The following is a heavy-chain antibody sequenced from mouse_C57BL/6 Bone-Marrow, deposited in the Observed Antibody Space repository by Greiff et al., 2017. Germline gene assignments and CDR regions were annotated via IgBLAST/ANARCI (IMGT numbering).Heavy chain of an antibody. CDR1: GFNIKDYY. V-gene: IGHV14-2*01. D-gene: IGHD1-1*01. Sequence: EVQLKQSGAELVKPGASVKLSCTASGFNIKDYYIHWVKQRTEQGLEWIGRIDPEDGETKYAPKFQDKTTITADTSSNTAYLQLSILTSEDTAVYYCTRSLIYYGTNYWGQGTTLTVSS. J-gene: IGHJ2*01. CDR2: IDPEDGET. CDR3: TRSLIYYGTNY.